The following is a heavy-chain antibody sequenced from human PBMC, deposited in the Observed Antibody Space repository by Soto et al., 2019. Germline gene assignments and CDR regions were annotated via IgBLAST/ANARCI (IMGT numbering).Heavy chain of an antibody. CDR2: ISAYNGNT. J-gene: IGHJ6*03. V-gene: IGHV1-18*01. Sequence: QVQLVQSGAEVKKPGASVKVSCKASGYTFTSYGISWVRQAPGQGLEWMGWISAYNGNTNYAQKLQGRVTMTTDTPTRSAYMALRRLRSADPAVYYCARVFMGSGSYPKIYYYHSTMDVWGTGNTVTVPS. D-gene: IGHD3-10*01. CDR3: ARVFMGSGSYPKIYYYHSTMDV. CDR1: GYTFTSYG.